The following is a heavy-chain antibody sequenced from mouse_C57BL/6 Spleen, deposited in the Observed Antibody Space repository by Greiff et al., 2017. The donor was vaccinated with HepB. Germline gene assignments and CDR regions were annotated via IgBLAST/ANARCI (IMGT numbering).Heavy chain of an antibody. CDR3: ARGDYYAMDY. CDR2: IYPGGGYT. CDR1: GYTFTNYW. J-gene: IGHJ4*01. Sequence: QVQLQQSGAELVRPGPSVKMSCKASGYTFTNYWIGWAKQRPGHGLEWIGDIYPGGGYTNYNEKFKGKATLTADKSSSTAYMQFSSLTSEDSAIYYCARGDYYAMDYWGQGTSVTVSS. V-gene: IGHV1-63*01.